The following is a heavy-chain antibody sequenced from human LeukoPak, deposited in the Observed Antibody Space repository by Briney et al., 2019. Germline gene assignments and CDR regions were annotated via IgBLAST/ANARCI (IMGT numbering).Heavy chain of an antibody. V-gene: IGHV4-61*02. CDR2: IYTSGST. CDR3: ARDAALYYYDSSGYYPGAFDI. Sequence: PSETLSLTCTVSGGSINSSYYYWSWIRQPAGKGLEWIGRIYTSGSTNYNPSLKSRVTMSVDTSKNQFSLKLSSVTAADTAVYYCARDAALYYYDSSGYYPGAFDIWGQGTMVTVSS. J-gene: IGHJ3*02. CDR1: GGSINSSYYY. D-gene: IGHD3-22*01.